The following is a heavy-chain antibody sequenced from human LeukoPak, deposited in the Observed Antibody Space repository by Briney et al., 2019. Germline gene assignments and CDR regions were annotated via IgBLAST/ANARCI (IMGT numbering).Heavy chain of an antibody. CDR2: ISAYNGNT. CDR1: GYTFTSYG. Sequence: GASVKVSCKASGYTFTSYGISWVRQAPGQGLEWMGWISAYNGNTNYAQKLQGRVTMTTDTSTSTAYMELRSLRSDDTAVYYCARVGGTTQTTTGWFDPWGQGTLVTVSS. D-gene: IGHD4-11*01. J-gene: IGHJ5*02. V-gene: IGHV1-18*01. CDR3: ARVGGTTQTTTGWFDP.